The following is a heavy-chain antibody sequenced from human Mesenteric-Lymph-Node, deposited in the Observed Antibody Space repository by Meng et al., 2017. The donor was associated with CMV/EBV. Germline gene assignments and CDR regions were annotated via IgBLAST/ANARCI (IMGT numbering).Heavy chain of an antibody. D-gene: IGHD4-11*01. Sequence: GGSLRLSCAASGFNFSTFTMNWVRQAPGKGLEWVSSISASGSYTFYADSVKGRFTMSRDDAKNSLYLQMNSLRAEDTAVYYCAKGLSGTTLYYYGMDVWGQGTTVTVSS. V-gene: IGHV3-21*01. CDR2: ISASGSYT. CDR3: AKGLSGTTLYYYGMDV. J-gene: IGHJ6*02. CDR1: GFNFSTFT.